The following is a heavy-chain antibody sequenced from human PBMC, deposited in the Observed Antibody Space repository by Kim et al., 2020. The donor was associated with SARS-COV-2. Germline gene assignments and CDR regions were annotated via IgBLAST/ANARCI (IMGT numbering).Heavy chain of an antibody. CDR2: IDYSGST. CDR3: ARPTAVVSFDAFNI. V-gene: IGHV4-39*01. D-gene: IGHD2-2*01. CDR1: GGSISSSRYY. J-gene: IGHJ3*02. Sequence: SETLSLTCTVSGGSISSSRYYRGWIRQSPGKGLEWIGSIDYSGSTYYNPSLKSRLTISVDTSKNQFSLKVRSVTAADTAVYYCARPTAVVSFDAFNIWG.